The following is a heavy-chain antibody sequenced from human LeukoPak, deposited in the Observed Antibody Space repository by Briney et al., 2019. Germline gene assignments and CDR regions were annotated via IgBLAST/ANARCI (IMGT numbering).Heavy chain of an antibody. CDR3: ARNRRRPHWYFDL. V-gene: IGHV4-34*01. Sequence: SETLSLTCAVYGGSFSGYYWSWIRQPPGKGLEWIGEINHSGSTNYNPSLKSRVTISVDTSKNQFSLKLSSVTAADTAVYYCARNRRRPHWYFDLWGRGTLVTVSS. D-gene: IGHD1-14*01. J-gene: IGHJ2*01. CDR1: GGSFSGYY. CDR2: INHSGST.